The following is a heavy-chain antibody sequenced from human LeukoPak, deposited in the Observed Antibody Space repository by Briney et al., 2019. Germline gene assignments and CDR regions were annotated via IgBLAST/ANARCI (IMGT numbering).Heavy chain of an antibody. Sequence: ASVKVSCKASGYTFTGYYMHWVRQAPGQGLEWMGWINPNSGGTNYAQKFQGRVTMTRDTSISTAYMELSRLRSDDTAVYYCARELVGATRDAFDIWGQGPMVTVSS. CDR1: GYTFTGYY. V-gene: IGHV1-2*02. D-gene: IGHD1-26*01. CDR2: INPNSGGT. CDR3: ARELVGATRDAFDI. J-gene: IGHJ3*02.